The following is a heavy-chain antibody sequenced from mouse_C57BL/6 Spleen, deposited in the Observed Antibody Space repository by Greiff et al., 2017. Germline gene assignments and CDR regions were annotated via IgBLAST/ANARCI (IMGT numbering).Heavy chain of an antibody. D-gene: IGHD1-1*01. CDR1: GFTFNTYA. CDR2: IRSKSSNYAT. CDR3: VRDPYYYGSSYAMDY. V-gene: IGHV10-3*01. Sequence: EVKLQESGGGLVQPKGSLKLSCAASGFTFNTYAMHWVRQAPGKGLEWVARIRSKSSNYATYYADSVKDRFTISRNDSQSMLYLQMNNLRTEDTDMYYCVRDPYYYGSSYAMDYWGQGTSVTVSS. J-gene: IGHJ4*01.